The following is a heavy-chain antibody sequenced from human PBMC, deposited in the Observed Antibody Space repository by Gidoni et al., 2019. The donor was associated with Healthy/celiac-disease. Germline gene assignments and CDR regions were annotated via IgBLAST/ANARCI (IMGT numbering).Heavy chain of an antibody. CDR1: GFTFRSYA. CDR2: ISGSGGST. V-gene: IGHV3-23*01. J-gene: IGHJ4*02. Sequence: EVQLLESGGGLVQPGGSLRLSCAASGFTFRSYAMSWVRQAPGKGLEWVSAISGSGGSTYYADSVKGRFTISRDNSKNTLYLQMNSLRAEDTAVYYCASSRGYFDWFPRDYFDYWGQGTLVTVSS. D-gene: IGHD3-9*01. CDR3: ASSRGYFDWFPRDYFDY.